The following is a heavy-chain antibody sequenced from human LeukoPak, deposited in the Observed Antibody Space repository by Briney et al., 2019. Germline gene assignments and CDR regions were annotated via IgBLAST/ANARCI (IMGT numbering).Heavy chain of an antibody. D-gene: IGHD5-24*01. CDR3: ARHHKGDGYSIPYNWFDP. CDR2: IYYSGST. Sequence: NPSETLSLTCAVYGGSFSGYYWSWIRQPPGKGLEWIGYIYYSGSTNYNPSLKSRVTISVDTSKNQFSLKLSSVTAADTAVYYCARHHKGDGYSIPYNWFDPWGQGTLVTVSS. J-gene: IGHJ5*02. V-gene: IGHV4-59*08. CDR1: GGSFSGYY.